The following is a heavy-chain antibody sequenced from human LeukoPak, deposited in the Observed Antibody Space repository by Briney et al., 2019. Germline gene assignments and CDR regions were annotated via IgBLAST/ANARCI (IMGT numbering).Heavy chain of an antibody. CDR2: ISGDGGST. CDR3: AKAVVDTAMVAYYYYYIDV. Sequence: GGSLRLSRAASGFTFDDYAMHWVRQAPGKGLEWVSLISGDGGSTYYADSVKGRFTISRDNSKNSLYLQMNSLRTEDTALYYCAKAVVDTAMVAYYYYYIDVWGKGTTVTVSS. V-gene: IGHV3-43*02. CDR1: GFTFDDYA. J-gene: IGHJ6*03. D-gene: IGHD5-18*01.